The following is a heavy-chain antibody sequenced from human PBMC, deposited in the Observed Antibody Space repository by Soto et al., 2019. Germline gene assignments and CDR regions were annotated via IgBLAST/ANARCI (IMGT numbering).Heavy chain of an antibody. D-gene: IGHD3-16*01. CDR3: ARGGGLIDY. J-gene: IGHJ4*02. Sequence: QVQLQQWGAGLLKPSETLSLTCAVYGGSFSGYYWSWIRQPPGKGLEWIGEINHSGSTNYNPSLKSRVKISVDTAKNQFSRKLSSVTAADTAVYYCARGGGLIDYWGQGTLVTVSS. CDR2: INHSGST. CDR1: GGSFSGYY. V-gene: IGHV4-34*01.